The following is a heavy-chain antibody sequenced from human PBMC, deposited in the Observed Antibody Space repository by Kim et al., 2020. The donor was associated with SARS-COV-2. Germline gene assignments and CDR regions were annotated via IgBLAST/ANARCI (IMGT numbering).Heavy chain of an antibody. J-gene: IGHJ4*01. Sequence: GGSLRLSCAVSGFTFRNYWMHWVRQAPGKGLEWVSRINIDASITTYAASAKGRFTISRDNAKNTVYLQMNSLRAEDTAVYYWVRALILVDPHGDDFVYWG. CDR3: VRALILVDPHGDDFVY. CDR1: GFTFRNYW. CDR2: INIDASIT. V-gene: IGHV3-74*03. D-gene: IGHD2-21*01.